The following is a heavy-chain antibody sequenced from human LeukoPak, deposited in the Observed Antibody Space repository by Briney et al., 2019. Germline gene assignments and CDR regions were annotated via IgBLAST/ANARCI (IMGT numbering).Heavy chain of an antibody. CDR1: GFTLSTYW. Sequence: GGSLRLSCVGSGFTLSTYWMTWVRQAPGKVLEWVANIKHDGSEKHYVNSVKGRFTISRDNAKNLVYLQMNSLRGEDTAMYYCAGSTVTTNYWGQGTLVTVSS. J-gene: IGHJ4*02. D-gene: IGHD4-17*01. CDR2: IKHDGSEK. V-gene: IGHV3-7*01. CDR3: AGSTVTTNY.